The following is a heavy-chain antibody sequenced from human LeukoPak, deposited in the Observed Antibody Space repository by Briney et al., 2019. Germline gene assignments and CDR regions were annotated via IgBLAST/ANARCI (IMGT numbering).Heavy chain of an antibody. CDR2: IYGSGDT. Sequence: GGSLRLSCAASGFTVSSNYMSWVRQAPGKGLEWVSIIYGSGDTCYADSVKGRFTISRDNSKNTLYLQMNSLRAEDTAVYYCAKGVRVTMIVVVITPEYYFDYWGQGTLVTVSS. CDR3: AKGVRVTMIVVVITPEYYFDY. V-gene: IGHV3-66*01. CDR1: GFTVSSNY. D-gene: IGHD3-22*01. J-gene: IGHJ4*02.